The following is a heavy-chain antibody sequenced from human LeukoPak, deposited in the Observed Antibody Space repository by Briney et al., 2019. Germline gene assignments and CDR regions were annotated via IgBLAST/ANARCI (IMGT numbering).Heavy chain of an antibody. CDR2: ISSNGGST. J-gene: IGHJ4*02. D-gene: IGHD5-12*01. Sequence: GGSLRLSCSASGFPFSSYAMHWVRQAPGRGLEYVSSISSNGGSTYYADSVKGRFTISRDNSKNTLFLQMSSLRAEDTAVYCCASPYSGYDYNFDYWGQGTLVTVSS. V-gene: IGHV3-64D*06. CDR3: ASPYSGYDYNFDY. CDR1: GFPFSSYA.